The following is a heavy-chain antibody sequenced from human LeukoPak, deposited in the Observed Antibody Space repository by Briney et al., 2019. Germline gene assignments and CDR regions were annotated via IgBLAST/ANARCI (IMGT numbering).Heavy chain of an antibody. V-gene: IGHV4-61*02. J-gene: IGHJ5*02. CDR1: GGSISSGSYY. D-gene: IGHD3-22*01. CDR3: ARDIPYYYDSSGYYWFDP. Sequence: PSQTLSLTCTVSGGSISSGSYYWSWIRQPAGKGLEWIGRIYTSGSTNYNPSLKNRVTISVDTSKNQLSLKLSSVTAADTAVYYCARDIPYYYDSSGYYWFDPWGQGTLVTVSS. CDR2: IYTSGST.